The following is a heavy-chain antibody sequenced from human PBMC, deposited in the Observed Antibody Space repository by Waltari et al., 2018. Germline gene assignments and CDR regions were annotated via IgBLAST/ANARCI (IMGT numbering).Heavy chain of an antibody. D-gene: IGHD3-3*02. Sequence: EMQLVESGGGLVQPGGSLRLSCAASGFTFSNYWMNGVRQAPGKGLEWVANIKQEGSETNYVDSVKGRFTISRDNAKNSLFLQMNSLSAGDTAVYFCATSYHLWGQGTLVTVSS. CDR2: IKQEGSET. CDR3: ATSYHL. CDR1: GFTFSNYW. V-gene: IGHV3-7*01. J-gene: IGHJ4*02.